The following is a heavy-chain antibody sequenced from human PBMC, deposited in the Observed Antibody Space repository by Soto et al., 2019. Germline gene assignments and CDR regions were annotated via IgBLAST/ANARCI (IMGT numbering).Heavy chain of an antibody. J-gene: IGHJ6*01. CDR3: ARPASRYYYYYGMDV. CDR1: GYTFTSYG. V-gene: IGHV1-18*01. D-gene: IGHD6-13*01. Sequence: SVKVSCKASGYTFTSYGIRWVRQAPGQGLEGMGCISAYNGNTNYAQKLRGRVTMTTDTSTRTAYMDVRSLRSDDTAVYYCARPASRYYYYYGMDVWGQGTTVPVSS. CDR2: ISAYNGNT.